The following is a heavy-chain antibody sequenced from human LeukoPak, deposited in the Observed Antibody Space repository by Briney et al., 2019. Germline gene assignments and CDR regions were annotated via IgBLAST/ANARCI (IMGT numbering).Heavy chain of an antibody. CDR2: INPNSGGT. V-gene: IGHV1-2*02. Sequence: ASMKVSCKASGYTFTGYYMHWVRQAPGQGLEWMGWINPNSGGTNYAQKFQGRVTMTRDTSISTAYMELSRLRSDDTAVYYCARGNRYSSGWYYYYYMDVWGKGTTVTISS. J-gene: IGHJ6*03. CDR1: GYTFTGYY. CDR3: ARGNRYSSGWYYYYYMDV. D-gene: IGHD6-19*01.